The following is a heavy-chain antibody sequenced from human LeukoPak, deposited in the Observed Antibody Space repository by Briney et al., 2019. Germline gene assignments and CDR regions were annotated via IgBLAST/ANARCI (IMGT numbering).Heavy chain of an antibody. CDR3: ARGYSHNSGGWLDP. CDR2: LTDSGDAA. Sequence: GGSLRLSCAASRFTFSHYAMSWVRQAPGTGLEWVGSLTDSGDAAYYADSVKGRLTISRDNSNSTLYLHISGLRDEDTAVYYCARGYSHNSGGWLDPWGQGTLVTVSS. CDR1: RFTFSHYA. D-gene: IGHD5-12*01. J-gene: IGHJ5*02. V-gene: IGHV3-23*01.